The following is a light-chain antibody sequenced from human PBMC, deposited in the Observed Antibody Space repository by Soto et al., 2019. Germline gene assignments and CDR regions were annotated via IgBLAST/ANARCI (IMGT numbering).Light chain of an antibody. CDR3: QRYDSSPWT. V-gene: IGKV1-5*03. CDR2: KAS. CDR1: QSISTW. J-gene: IGKJ2*02. Sequence: DIQLTQSPSTLSASVGDRVTITCRASQSISTWLAWYQQKPGKAPKLLIYKASSLESGVPSRFSGSGSGTEVPLTISSLRPDDFAIFHCQRYDSSPWTFGQGTKLEIK.